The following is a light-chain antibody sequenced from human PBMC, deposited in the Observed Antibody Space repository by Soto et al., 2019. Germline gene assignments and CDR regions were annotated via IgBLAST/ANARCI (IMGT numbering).Light chain of an antibody. CDR1: RSISTY. V-gene: IGKV3-11*01. CDR2: DAS. J-gene: IGKJ3*01. Sequence: EIVLTQSPATLSLSPGERATLSCRASRSISTYLAWYQQKPGQPPRLLIYDASNRATGIPARFSGSGSGTDFTLIISSLEPEDFAVYYCQQRSNWPPFTFGPGTKVDIK. CDR3: QQRSNWPPFT.